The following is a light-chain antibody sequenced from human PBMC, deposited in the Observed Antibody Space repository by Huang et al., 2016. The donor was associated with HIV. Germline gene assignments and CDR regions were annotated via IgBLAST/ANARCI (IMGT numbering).Light chain of an antibody. Sequence: DIQMTQSPSTLSASVGDRVTITCRASQSIGGWLAWYQQKPGKAPKLLIYKAASLESGVTSRFSGSGSGTGFTLTISSLQPDDFATFFCQQCSSFPWTFGQGTKLESK. V-gene: IGKV1-5*03. CDR2: KAA. CDR1: QSIGGW. CDR3: QQCSSFPWT. J-gene: IGKJ2*02.